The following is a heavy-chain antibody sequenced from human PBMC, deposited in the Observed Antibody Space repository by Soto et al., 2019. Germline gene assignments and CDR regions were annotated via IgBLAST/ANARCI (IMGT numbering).Heavy chain of an antibody. J-gene: IGHJ4*02. Sequence: LRLSCAASGFTFSSYGMHWVRQAPGKGLEWVAVISYDGSNKYYADSVKGRFTISRDNSKNTLYLQMNSLRAEDTAVYYCAKGRMVRGVQGPLGYWGQGTLVTVSS. V-gene: IGHV3-30*18. CDR2: ISYDGSNK. CDR3: AKGRMVRGVQGPLGY. D-gene: IGHD3-10*01. CDR1: GFTFSSYG.